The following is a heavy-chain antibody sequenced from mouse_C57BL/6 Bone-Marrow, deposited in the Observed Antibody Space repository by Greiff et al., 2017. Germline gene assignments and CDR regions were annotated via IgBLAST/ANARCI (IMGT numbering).Heavy chain of an antibody. CDR2: ISSGGSYT. CDR1: GFTFSSYG. CDR3: ARPYYYGSSYAMDY. J-gene: IGHJ4*01. D-gene: IGHD1-1*01. V-gene: IGHV5-6*01. Sequence: EVQRVESGGDLVKPGGSLKLSCAASGFTFSSYGMSWVRQTPDKRLEWVATISSGGSYTYYPDSVKGRFTISRDNAKNTLYLQMSSLKSEDTAMDYCARPYYYGSSYAMDYWGQGTSVTVSS.